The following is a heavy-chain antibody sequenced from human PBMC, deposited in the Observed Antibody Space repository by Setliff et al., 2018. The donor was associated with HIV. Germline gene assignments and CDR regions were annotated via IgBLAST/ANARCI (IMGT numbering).Heavy chain of an antibody. D-gene: IGHD4-17*01. J-gene: IGHJ4*02. CDR2: IRYDGSNK. CDR1: GFTFSSYG. CDR3: AKDAATDYGDYGIFAY. V-gene: IGHV3-30*02. Sequence: QPGGSLRLSCAASGFTFSSYGMHWVRQAPGKGLEWVAFIRYDGSNKYYADSVKGRFTISRANSKNTLYLQMNSLRAEDTAAYYCAKDAATDYGDYGIFAYWGQGTLVTVSS.